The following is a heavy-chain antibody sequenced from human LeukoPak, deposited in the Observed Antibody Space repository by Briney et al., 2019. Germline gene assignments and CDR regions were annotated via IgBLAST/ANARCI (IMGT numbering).Heavy chain of an antibody. D-gene: IGHD3-22*01. CDR2: ISYDGSNK. J-gene: IGHJ4*02. CDR3: ARVYDGYYDSSGGFQ. V-gene: IGHV3-30*03. Sequence: GRSLRLSCAASGFTFSSYGMHWVREAPGKGLEWVAVISYDGSNKYYADSVKGRFTISRDNSKNTLYLQMNSLRAEDTAVYYCARVYDGYYDSSGGFQWGQGTLVTVSS. CDR1: GFTFSSYG.